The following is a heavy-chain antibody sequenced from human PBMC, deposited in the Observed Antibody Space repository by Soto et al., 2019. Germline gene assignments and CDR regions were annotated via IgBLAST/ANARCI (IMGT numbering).Heavy chain of an antibody. D-gene: IGHD3-10*01. V-gene: IGHV4-59*01. Sequence: SETLSLTCTVSGGSISSYYWSWMRQPPGKGLEWIGYIYYSGSTKYNPSLKSRVTISVDTSKKQFSLKLSSVTAADTAVYYCARQITMIRGDWFDPWGQGTLVTVSS. CDR2: IYYSGST. CDR1: GGSISSYY. J-gene: IGHJ5*02. CDR3: ARQITMIRGDWFDP.